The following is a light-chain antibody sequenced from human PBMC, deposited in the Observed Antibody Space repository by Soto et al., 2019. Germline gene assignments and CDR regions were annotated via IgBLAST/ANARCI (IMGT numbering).Light chain of an antibody. V-gene: IGLV2-8*01. CDR2: EVS. CDR1: SSDVGGYNY. J-gene: IGLJ1*01. Sequence: SALPQPPSASVSPGQSVTISCTGTSSDVGGYNYVSWYQQHPGKAPKLMIYEVSKRPSGVPDRFSGSKSGNTASLTVSGLQAEDEADYYCSSYAGSNNYVFGTGTKVTVL. CDR3: SSYAGSNNYV.